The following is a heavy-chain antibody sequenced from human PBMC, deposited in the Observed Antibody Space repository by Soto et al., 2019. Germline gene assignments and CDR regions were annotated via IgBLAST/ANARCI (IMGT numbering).Heavy chain of an antibody. V-gene: IGHV1-69*12. CDR3: AREGDPNDYGTSGPPPYSWAFDI. D-gene: IGHD1-7*01. CDR2: IVPMFGTP. J-gene: IGHJ3*02. Sequence: QVHLEQSGAEVKKPGSSVKVSCKASGGIFSNYAISWVRQAPGQGLEWMGGIVPMFGTPNYAQMFQGRVTITADESTSTVYMELSSLRSEDTALYYCAREGDPNDYGTSGPPPYSWAFDIWGQGTMVIVSS. CDR1: GGIFSNYA.